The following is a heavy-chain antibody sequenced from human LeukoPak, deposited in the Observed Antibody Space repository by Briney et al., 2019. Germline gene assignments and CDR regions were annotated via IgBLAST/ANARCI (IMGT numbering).Heavy chain of an antibody. Sequence: GGSLRLSCAASGFTFSSYWMHWVRQAPGKGLVWVSRINSDGSSTSYADSVKGRFTISRDNAKNTLYLQMNSLRVEDTALYYCARDDDWNYEDYWGQGTLVTVSS. J-gene: IGHJ4*02. D-gene: IGHD1-7*01. V-gene: IGHV3-74*01. CDR3: ARDDDWNYEDY. CDR2: INSDGSST. CDR1: GFTFSSYW.